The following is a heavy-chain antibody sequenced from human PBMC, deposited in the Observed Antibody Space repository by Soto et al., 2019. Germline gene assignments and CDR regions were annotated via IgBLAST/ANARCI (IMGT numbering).Heavy chain of an antibody. CDR3: ARHSPNYDCWSPFDY. D-gene: IGHD3-3*01. V-gene: IGHV3-23*01. Sequence: GGPLRLSCAASGFTFSSYAMSWVRQAPGKGLEWVSAISGSSGSTYYADSVKGPVTISADKSISTAYLQWSSLKASDTAMYYCARHSPNYDCWSPFDYWGQGTLVTVSS. J-gene: IGHJ4*02. CDR2: ISGSSGST. CDR1: GFTFSSYA.